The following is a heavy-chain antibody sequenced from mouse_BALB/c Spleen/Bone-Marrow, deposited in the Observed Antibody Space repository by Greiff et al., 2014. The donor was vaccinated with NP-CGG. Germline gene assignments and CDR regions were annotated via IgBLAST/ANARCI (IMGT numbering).Heavy chain of an antibody. Sequence: VQLQQSGSVLVRPGASVKLSCKASGYTFTSSWMHWAKQRPGQGLEWIGEIHPNSGNTNYNEKFKGKATLTVDTSSSTAYVDLSSLTSEDSAVYYCASYYGSSSYWGQDTTLTVSS. CDR3: ASYYGSSSY. D-gene: IGHD1-1*01. CDR1: GYTFTSSW. V-gene: IGHV1S130*01. CDR2: IHPNSGNT. J-gene: IGHJ2*01.